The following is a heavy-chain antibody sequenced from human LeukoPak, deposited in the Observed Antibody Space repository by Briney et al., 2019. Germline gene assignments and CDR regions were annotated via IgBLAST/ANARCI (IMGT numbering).Heavy chain of an antibody. V-gene: IGHV3-21*04. J-gene: IGHJ4*02. CDR1: GFTFSSYT. D-gene: IGHD3-3*01. CDR2: ISGSSNYI. CDR3: ARDQYDTWSRRGNFDS. Sequence: GGSLRLSCAASGFTFSSYTMNWVRQAPGKGLEWVSSISGSSNYIYYADSVKGRFTISRDNAKNSLYLQMNSLRVEDTAVFYCARDQYDTWSRRGNFDSWGQGTLVIVSS.